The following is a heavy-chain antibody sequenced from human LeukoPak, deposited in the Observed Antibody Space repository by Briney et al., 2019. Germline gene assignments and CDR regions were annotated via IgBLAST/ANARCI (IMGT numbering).Heavy chain of an antibody. J-gene: IGHJ6*03. Sequence: GASVKVSCKASGYTFTGYYMHWVRQAPGQGLEWMGWINPNSGGTNYAQKFQGRVTVTRDTSISTAYMELSRLRSDDTAVYYCARDRESSSGSGYYYYMDVWGKGTTVTVSS. CDR1: GYTFTGYY. V-gene: IGHV1-2*02. D-gene: IGHD3-10*01. CDR3: ARDRESSSGSGYYYYMDV. CDR2: INPNSGGT.